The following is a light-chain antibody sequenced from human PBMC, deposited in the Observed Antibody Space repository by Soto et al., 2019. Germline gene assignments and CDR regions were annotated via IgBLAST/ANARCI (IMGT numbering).Light chain of an antibody. CDR2: DVS. CDR1: SSDVGGYNY. Sequence: QSALTQPASVSGSPGQSITISCTGTSSDVGGYNYVSWYQHHPGKAPKLMIYDVSNRPSGVSNRFSGSKSGNTASLTISGLQAEDEADYYCSSYTTSNTRQIVVGTGTKLTVL. V-gene: IGLV2-14*03. J-gene: IGLJ1*01. CDR3: SSYTTSNTRQIV.